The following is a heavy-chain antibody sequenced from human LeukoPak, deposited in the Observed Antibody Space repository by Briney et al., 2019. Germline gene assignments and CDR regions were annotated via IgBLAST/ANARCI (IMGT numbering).Heavy chain of an antibody. CDR3: ARGIAVAGAPSHDF. CDR2: TYYRSKWYY. D-gene: IGHD6-19*01. V-gene: IGHV6-1*01. Sequence: QTLSLTCAISGDSVSTNSGVWNWIRQSPSRGLEWLGRTYYRSKWYYEYAESVKSRITISPDTSKNQFSLQLTSVTPEDTAVYYCARGIAVAGAPSHDFWGQGTLVTVSS. J-gene: IGHJ4*02. CDR1: GDSVSTNSGV.